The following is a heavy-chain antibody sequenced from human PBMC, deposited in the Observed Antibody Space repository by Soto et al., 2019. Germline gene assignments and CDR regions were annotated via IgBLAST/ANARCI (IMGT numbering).Heavy chain of an antibody. Sequence: QVRLVESGGGVVQPGRSLRLSCTASGFSFSSYAMYWFRQPPGKGLEWVAVISHDGINKHYADSVKGRVTVSRDNSNHSLDLQLNSLRGEDTAMYYCARDMYSSDYFVKWCEPWGQGTLVTVSS. CDR2: ISHDGINK. J-gene: IGHJ5*02. CDR1: GFSFSSYA. V-gene: IGHV3-30-3*01. CDR3: ARDMYSSDYFVKWCEP. D-gene: IGHD6-19*01.